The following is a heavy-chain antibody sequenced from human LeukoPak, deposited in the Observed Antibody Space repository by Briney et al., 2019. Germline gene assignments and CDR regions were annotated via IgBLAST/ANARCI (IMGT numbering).Heavy chain of an antibody. V-gene: IGHV3-30-3*01. D-gene: IGHD3-10*01. CDR1: GLIFPDYA. J-gene: IGHJ4*02. Sequence: PGGSPRLSCAASGLIFPDYAMFWVRQAPGKGLEWVAIISHDGINKYYTDSVKGRFTISKDNSKNTLYLQMDSLTIEDTAMYYCARGSPPDSWGQGTLVSVSS. CDR2: ISHDGINK. CDR3: ARGSPPDS.